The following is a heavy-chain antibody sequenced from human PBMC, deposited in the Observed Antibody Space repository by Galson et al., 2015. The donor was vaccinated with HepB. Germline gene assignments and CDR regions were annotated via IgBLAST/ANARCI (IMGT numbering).Heavy chain of an antibody. D-gene: IGHD3-9*01. CDR3: ARDGVHVLRYFERDGAWFDP. Sequence: SLRLSCAASGFTFSSYAMHWVRQAPGKGLEWVAVISYDGSNKYYADSVKGRFTISRDNSKNTLYLQMNSLRAEDTAVYYCARDGVHVLRYFERDGAWFDPWGQGTLVTVSS. CDR2: ISYDGSNK. CDR1: GFTFSSYA. J-gene: IGHJ5*02. V-gene: IGHV3-30*04.